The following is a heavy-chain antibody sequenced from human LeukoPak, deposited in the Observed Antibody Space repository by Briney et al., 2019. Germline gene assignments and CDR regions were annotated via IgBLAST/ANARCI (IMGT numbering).Heavy chain of an antibody. D-gene: IGHD3-10*01. CDR3: ARVGKGLWFGELTLDY. V-gene: IGHV4-4*02. CDR2: IYHSGST. J-gene: IGHJ4*02. Sequence: SETLSLTCAVSGGSISSSNWWSWVRQPPGKGLEWIGEIYHSGSTNYNPSLKSRVTISVDKSKNQFSLKLSSVTAADTAVYYCARVGKGLWFGELTLDYWGQGTLVTVSS. CDR1: GGSISSSNW.